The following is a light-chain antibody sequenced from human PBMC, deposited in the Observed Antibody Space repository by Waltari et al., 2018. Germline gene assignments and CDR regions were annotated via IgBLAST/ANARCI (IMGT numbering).Light chain of an antibody. CDR1: QNVGTS. J-gene: IGKJ4*01. Sequence: EIVVTQSPATLSVSPGERVTLSCRASQNVGTSLAWYQQKPGQTPRLLIFVAYSRASGVPARFSGSGSGTDFTLAISSLQSEDFAVYYCQQYEDWPRHSFGGGTKVQIE. CDR2: VAY. CDR3: QQYEDWPRHS. V-gene: IGKV3-15*01.